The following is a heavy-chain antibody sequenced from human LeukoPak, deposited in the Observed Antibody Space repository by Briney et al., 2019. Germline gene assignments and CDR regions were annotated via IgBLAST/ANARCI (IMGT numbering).Heavy chain of an antibody. V-gene: IGHV4-59*11. CDR1: GGSISSHY. D-gene: IGHD1-26*01. CDR3: ARAKVRYSGSYYDY. J-gene: IGHJ4*02. Sequence: SETLSLTCTVSGGSISSHYWSWIRQPPGKGLEWIGYIYYRGSTNYNPSLKSRVTISVDTSKNQFSLKLSSVTAADTAVYYCARAKVRYSGSYYDYWGQGTLVTVSS. CDR2: IYYRGST.